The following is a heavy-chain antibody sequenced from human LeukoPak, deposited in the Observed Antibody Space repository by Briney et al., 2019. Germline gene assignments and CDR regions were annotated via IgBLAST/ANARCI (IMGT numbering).Heavy chain of an antibody. CDR1: GFTFSSYA. CDR2: ISGSGGST. Sequence: GGSLRLSCAASGFTFSSYAMRWVRQAPGKGLEWVSDISGSGGSTYYADSVKGRFTISRDNSKNTLYLQMNSLRTEDTAVYYCAKQAGTTSYYYYYMDVWGKGTTVTVSS. V-gene: IGHV3-23*01. J-gene: IGHJ6*03. CDR3: AKQAGTTSYYYYYMDV. D-gene: IGHD6-19*01.